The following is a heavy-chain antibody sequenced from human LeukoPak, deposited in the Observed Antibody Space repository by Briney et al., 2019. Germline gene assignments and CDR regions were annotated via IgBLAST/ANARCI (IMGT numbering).Heavy chain of an antibody. V-gene: IGHV3-48*03. CDR2: IRNTDNTI. Sequence: GRSLRLSCAASGFTFSSFEMRWVRQAPGKGLEWVSYIRNTDNTIYYSDSVKGRFTISRDNAKNSLYLQMNGLRAEDTAIYFCAREGNYYFDYWGQGTLVTVSS. D-gene: IGHD1-7*01. J-gene: IGHJ4*02. CDR3: AREGNYYFDY. CDR1: GFTFSSFE.